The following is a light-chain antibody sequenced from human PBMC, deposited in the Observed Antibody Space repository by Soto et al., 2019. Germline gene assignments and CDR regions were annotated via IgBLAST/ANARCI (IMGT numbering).Light chain of an antibody. CDR1: QSIRSG. J-gene: IGKJ1*01. V-gene: IGKV1-5*01. Sequence: DIQMTQSPSTLSASVGDRVTITCRASQSIRSGLAWYQQKPGKAPKLLIYDASSLESGVPSRFSGSGSGTEFTLTISSLQPDDFATYYCQQYNSYSLWTFGQGTKVEIK. CDR2: DAS. CDR3: QQYNSYSLWT.